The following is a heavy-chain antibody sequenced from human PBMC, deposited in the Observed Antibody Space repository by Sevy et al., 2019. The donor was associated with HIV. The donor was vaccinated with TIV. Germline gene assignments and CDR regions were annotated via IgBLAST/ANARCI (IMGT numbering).Heavy chain of an antibody. Sequence: SENLSLTCTVSGGSVSSGSYYWSWIRQPPGKGLEWIGYIYYSGSTNYNPSLKSRVTISVDTSKNQFSLKLGSVTAADTAVYYCARDRQELRYFDSSSDASTGMDVWGQGTTVTVSS. J-gene: IGHJ6*02. V-gene: IGHV4-61*01. CDR2: IYYSGST. CDR3: ARDRQELRYFDSSSDASTGMDV. D-gene: IGHD3-9*01. CDR1: GGSVSSGSYY.